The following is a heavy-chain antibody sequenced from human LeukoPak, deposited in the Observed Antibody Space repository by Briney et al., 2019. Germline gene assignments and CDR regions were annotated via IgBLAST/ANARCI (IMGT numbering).Heavy chain of an antibody. CDR2: INQAGSEK. V-gene: IGHV3-7*01. CDR3: ARGVNWLPGAFDI. D-gene: IGHD3-9*01. CDR1: GVSFSSYW. J-gene: IGHJ3*02. Sequence: GGSLRLSCAASGVSFSSYWMSWVRQAPGKGLEWVASINQAGSEKYYVDSGKGRFTISRDNAEKSLYLQMNTLRAQDTAVYYCARGVNWLPGAFDIWGQGTMVTVSS.